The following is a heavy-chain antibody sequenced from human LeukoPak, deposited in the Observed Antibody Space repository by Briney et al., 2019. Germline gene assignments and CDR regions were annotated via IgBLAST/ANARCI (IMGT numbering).Heavy chain of an antibody. Sequence: ASVKVSCKASGYTFTSYGISWVRQAPGQGLEWMGWISAYNGNTNYAQKLQGRVTMTTDTSTSTAYMELRSLRSDDTAVYYCARDQLPHYYDSSGYYAPRADAFDIWGQGTMVTVSS. CDR2: ISAYNGNT. V-gene: IGHV1-18*01. D-gene: IGHD3-22*01. CDR3: ARDQLPHYYDSSGYYAPRADAFDI. CDR1: GYTFTSYG. J-gene: IGHJ3*02.